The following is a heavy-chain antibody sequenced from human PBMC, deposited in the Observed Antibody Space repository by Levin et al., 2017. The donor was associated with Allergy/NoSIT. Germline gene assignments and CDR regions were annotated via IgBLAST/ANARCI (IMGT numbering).Heavy chain of an antibody. J-gene: IGHJ5*02. CDR2: IYAGDSDT. Sequence: GESLKISCKGSGYNFANYWIGWVRQMPGKGLEWMGIIYAGDSDTTYSPSFQGQVTFSADKSISTAYLQWSSLKASDSAIYYCARIRQGYCPNIDCYSFDPWGQGTLVTVSS. V-gene: IGHV5-51*01. CDR3: ARIRQGYCPNIDCYSFDP. D-gene: IGHD2-8*01. CDR1: GYNFANYW.